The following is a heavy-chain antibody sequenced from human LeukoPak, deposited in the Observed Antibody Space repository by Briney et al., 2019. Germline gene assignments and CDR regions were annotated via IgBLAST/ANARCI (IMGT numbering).Heavy chain of an antibody. V-gene: IGHV1-18*01. CDR3: ARDSWELPPPPGDDAFDI. D-gene: IGHD1-26*01. J-gene: IGHJ3*02. CDR2: ISAYNGNT. CDR1: GYTFTSYG. Sequence: GASVKVSCKASGYTFTSYGISWVRQAPGQGLEWMGWISAYNGNTNYAQKLQGRVTMTTDTSTSTAYMELRSLRSVDTAVYYCARDSWELPPPPGDDAFDIWGQGTMVTVSS.